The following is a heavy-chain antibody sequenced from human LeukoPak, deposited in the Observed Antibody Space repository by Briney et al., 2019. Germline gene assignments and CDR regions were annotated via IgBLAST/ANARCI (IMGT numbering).Heavy chain of an antibody. J-gene: IGHJ6*02. CDR3: ARPYYSNYYYYGMDV. V-gene: IGHV3-33*01. Sequence: PGGSLRLSCAASGFTFSSNGMHCVRQAPGKGLEWVGVIWYDGSNKYYADSVNGRFTISRDNSKNTLYLQMNSLRDEDTAVYYCARPYYSNYYYYGMDVWGQGTTVTVSS. CDR1: GFTFSSNG. CDR2: IWYDGSNK. D-gene: IGHD4-11*01.